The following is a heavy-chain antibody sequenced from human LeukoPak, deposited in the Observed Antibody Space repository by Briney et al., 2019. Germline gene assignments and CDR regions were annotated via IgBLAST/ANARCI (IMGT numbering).Heavy chain of an antibody. J-gene: IGHJ4*02. CDR2: IRYDGSNK. CDR1: GFTVSDNY. V-gene: IGHV3-30*02. Sequence: GGSLRLSCAASGFTVSDNYMNWVRQAPGKGLEWVAFIRYDGSNKYYADSVKGRFTISRDNSKNTLYLQMNSLRAEDTAVYYCAKDRWLRLSGDYFDYWGQGTLVTVSS. CDR3: AKDRWLRLSGDYFDY. D-gene: IGHD5-12*01.